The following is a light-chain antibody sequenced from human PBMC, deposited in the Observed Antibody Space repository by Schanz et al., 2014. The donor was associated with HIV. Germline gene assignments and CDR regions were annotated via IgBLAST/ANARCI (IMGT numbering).Light chain of an antibody. Sequence: ETVMTQSPATLSLSPGERATLSCRASQSVSSSYLAWYHQKPGQAPRLLIYGASTRATGIPGRFSGSGSGTEFTLTISSLQFEDLAVYYCQQYNNWPPAFGQGTKVEIK. V-gene: IGKV3-15*01. CDR3: QQYNNWPPA. CDR2: GAS. J-gene: IGKJ1*01. CDR1: QSVSSSY.